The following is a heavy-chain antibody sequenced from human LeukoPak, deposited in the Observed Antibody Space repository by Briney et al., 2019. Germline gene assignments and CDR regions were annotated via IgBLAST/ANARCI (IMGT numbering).Heavy chain of an antibody. Sequence: PGGSLRLSCAASGFTFSRFSMNWVRQAPEKGLEWVSSITSSSASIHYADSVRGRFTISRDNAKNSLYLQMNSLRVEDAAVYYCVRDRSLGDYWGLGTLVTVLS. CDR3: VRDRSLGDY. V-gene: IGHV3-21*01. CDR1: GFTFSRFS. J-gene: IGHJ4*02. D-gene: IGHD7-27*01. CDR2: ITSSSASI.